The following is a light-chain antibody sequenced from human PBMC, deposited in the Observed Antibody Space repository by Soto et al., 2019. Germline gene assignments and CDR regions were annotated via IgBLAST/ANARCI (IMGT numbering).Light chain of an antibody. Sequence: EIVLTQSPGTLSLSPGERATLSCRASQSVSSSYLAWYQQKPGQAPRLLIYGASSRATGIPDRFSGSGSGTDFTLTISRLEPGDFAVYYGQQYGSSPKWTFGQGTKVEIK. J-gene: IGKJ1*01. CDR2: GAS. CDR1: QSVSSSY. CDR3: QQYGSSPKWT. V-gene: IGKV3-20*01.